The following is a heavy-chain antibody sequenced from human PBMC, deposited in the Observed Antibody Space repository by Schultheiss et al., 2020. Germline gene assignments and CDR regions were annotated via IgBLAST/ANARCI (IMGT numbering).Heavy chain of an antibody. CDR3: AKDVSLEYYDFWSGYYRWFDP. CDR2: ISGSGGST. D-gene: IGHD3-3*01. CDR1: GFTFSSYA. J-gene: IGHJ5*02. Sequence: GGSLRLSCAASGFTFSSYAMRWVRQAPGKGLEWVSAISGSGGSTYYADSVKGRFTISRDNSKNTLYLQMNSLRAEDTAVYYCAKDVSLEYYDFWSGYYRWFDPWGQGTLVTGSS. V-gene: IGHV3-23*01.